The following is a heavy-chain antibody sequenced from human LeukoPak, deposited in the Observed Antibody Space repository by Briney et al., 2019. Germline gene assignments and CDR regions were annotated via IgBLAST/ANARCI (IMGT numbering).Heavy chain of an antibody. J-gene: IGHJ4*02. CDR3: ARDLGVAVAMDY. Sequence: GRSLRLSCAASGFTFSSYAMHWVRQAPGKGLEWVAVISYDGSNKYYADSVKGRFTISRDNSKNTLYLQMNSLRAEDTAVYYCARDLGVAVAMDYWGQGTLVTVSS. CDR1: GFTFSSYA. V-gene: IGHV3-30*04. CDR2: ISYDGSNK. D-gene: IGHD6-19*01.